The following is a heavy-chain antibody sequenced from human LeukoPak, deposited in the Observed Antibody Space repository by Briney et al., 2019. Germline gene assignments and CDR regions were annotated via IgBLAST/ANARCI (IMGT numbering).Heavy chain of an antibody. CDR1: GYTFTSHF. CDR3: ARVKSYYYDTSDKDAFDI. V-gene: IGHV1-46*01. J-gene: IGHJ3*02. Sequence: ASVKVFCKASGYTFTSHFMHWVRQAPGQGLEWMGIINHRGGSTSYTQKFQGRVTMTRDTSTSTVYMELSSLRSEDTAVYYCARVKSYYYDTSDKDAFDIWGQGTMVTVSS. CDR2: INHRGGST. D-gene: IGHD3-22*01.